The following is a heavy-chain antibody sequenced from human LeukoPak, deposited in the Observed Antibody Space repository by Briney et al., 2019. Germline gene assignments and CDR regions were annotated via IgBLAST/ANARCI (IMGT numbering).Heavy chain of an antibody. CDR2: IRYDGTTK. Sequence: GGSLRLSCVASGFTFSDHYMDWVRQAPGKGLEWVTFIRYDGTTKYYADSVRGRFTISRDNSKNTLYLQMSSLRADDTAVYYCAKDVAYAVDRWGQGTLVTVSS. J-gene: IGHJ5*02. V-gene: IGHV3-30*02. D-gene: IGHD2-2*01. CDR3: AKDVAYAVDR. CDR1: GFTFSDHY.